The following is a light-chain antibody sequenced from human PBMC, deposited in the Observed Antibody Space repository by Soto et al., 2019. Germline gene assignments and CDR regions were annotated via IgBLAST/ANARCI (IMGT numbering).Light chain of an antibody. CDR3: LHRYRLLWT. J-gene: IGKJ1*01. CDR1: QTISKY. Sequence: DIQMTQSPSSLSASVGDRVTITCRASQTISKYLSWFQQKPGKAPKVLIYATSTLQSGVPSRFSSSASRSVFTLTLTSLHPEDITSYYSLHRYRLLWTFGQGTKVEIK. V-gene: IGKV1-39*01. CDR2: ATS.